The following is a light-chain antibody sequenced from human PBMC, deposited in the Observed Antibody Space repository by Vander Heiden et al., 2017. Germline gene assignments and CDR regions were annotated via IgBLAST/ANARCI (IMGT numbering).Light chain of an antibody. CDR1: SSNIRAGYD. Sequence: QSVLTQPPSVSGAPGQRVTISCTGSSSNIRAGYDVHWYQQLPGTAPKLLIYGNNNRPSGVPDRFSGSKSGTSASLAITGLQAEDEADYYCQSYESSLGEGVFGGGTKLTVL. CDR3: QSYESSLGEGV. V-gene: IGLV1-40*01. CDR2: GNN. J-gene: IGLJ3*02.